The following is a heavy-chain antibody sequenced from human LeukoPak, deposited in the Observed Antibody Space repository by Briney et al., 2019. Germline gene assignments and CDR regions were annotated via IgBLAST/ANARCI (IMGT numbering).Heavy chain of an antibody. D-gene: IGHD6-19*01. CDR1: GGSITSDS. Sequence: SETLSLTCTVSGGSITSDSWSWIRQPPGKGLEWIGSIYYSGSTYYNPSLKSRVTISVDTSKNQFSLKLSSVTAADTAVYYCARGLYSSGRWGPITDYWGQGTLVTVSS. V-gene: IGHV4-59*05. J-gene: IGHJ4*02. CDR3: ARGLYSSGRWGPITDY. CDR2: IYYSGST.